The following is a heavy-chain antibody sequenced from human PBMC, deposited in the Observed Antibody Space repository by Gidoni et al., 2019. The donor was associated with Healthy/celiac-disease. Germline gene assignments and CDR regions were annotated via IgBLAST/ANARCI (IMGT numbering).Heavy chain of an antibody. V-gene: IGHV4-39*01. Sequence: QLQLQESGPGLVKPSETLSLTCTVSGGSLSRSSYYWGWIRKPPGKGLEWIGSIYYSGSTYYNPSLKSRVTISVDTSKTQFSLKLSSVTAADTAVYYCARRPDYYDSSGYYWGGFDYWGQGTLVTVSS. CDR2: IYYSGST. J-gene: IGHJ4*02. D-gene: IGHD3-22*01. CDR3: ARRPDYYDSSGYYWGGFDY. CDR1: GGSLSRSSYY.